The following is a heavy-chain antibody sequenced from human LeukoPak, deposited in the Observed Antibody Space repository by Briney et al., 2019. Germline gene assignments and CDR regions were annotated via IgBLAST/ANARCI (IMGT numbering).Heavy chain of an antibody. CDR2: IYHSGST. Sequence: SQTLSLTCTVSGGYISSGGYYWSWIRQPPGKGLEWIGYIYHSGSTYYNPSLKSRVTISVDRSKNQFSLKLSSVTAADTAVYYCARGRQQLVPFDYWGQGTLVTVSS. J-gene: IGHJ4*02. CDR3: ARGRQQLVPFDY. CDR1: GGYISSGGYY. D-gene: IGHD6-13*01. V-gene: IGHV4-30-2*01.